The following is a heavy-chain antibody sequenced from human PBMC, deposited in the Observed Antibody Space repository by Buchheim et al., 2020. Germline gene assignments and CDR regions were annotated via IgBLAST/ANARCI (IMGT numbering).Heavy chain of an antibody. CDR2: INHSGST. D-gene: IGHD3-10*01. V-gene: IGHV4-34*01. Sequence: QVQLQQWGAGLLKPSETLSLTCAVYGGSFSGYYWSWIRQPPGKGLEWIEEINHSGSTNYNPSLKSRVTISVDTSKNQFSLKLSSVTAADTAVYYCARDQLLYYKYYYGSGVGYFDYWGQGTL. J-gene: IGHJ4*02. CDR3: ARDQLLYYKYYYGSGVGYFDY. CDR1: GGSFSGYY.